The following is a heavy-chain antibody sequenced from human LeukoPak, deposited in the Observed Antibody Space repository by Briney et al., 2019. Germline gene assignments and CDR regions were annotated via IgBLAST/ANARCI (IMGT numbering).Heavy chain of an antibody. V-gene: IGHV3-23*01. CDR2: IRGGGGSA. D-gene: IGHD4-17*01. Sequence: GGSLRLSCTASGFTFSAYAMMWVRQAPGKGPEWVSAIRGGGGSAFYADSVKGRFTISRDNSKYTLFLQMNSLGAEDTAVYYCARDPNGDYIGAFDMWGSGTMVTVSS. CDR3: ARDPNGDYIGAFDM. CDR1: GFTFSAYA. J-gene: IGHJ3*02.